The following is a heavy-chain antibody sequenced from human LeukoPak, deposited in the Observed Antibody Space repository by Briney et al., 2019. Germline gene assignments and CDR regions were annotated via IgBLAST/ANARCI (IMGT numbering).Heavy chain of an antibody. V-gene: IGHV1-2*02. CDR1: GYSFTGYY. Sequence: ASVKVSCKTSGYSFTGYYIHWVRQAPGQGLEWMGWSNPNRGDTNYAQNFQGRVTMARDTSINTAYMELRRLRSDDKAVYYCARYGSAWEFDYWGQGTPVTVSS. D-gene: IGHD6-19*01. CDR2: SNPNRGDT. CDR3: ARYGSAWEFDY. J-gene: IGHJ4*02.